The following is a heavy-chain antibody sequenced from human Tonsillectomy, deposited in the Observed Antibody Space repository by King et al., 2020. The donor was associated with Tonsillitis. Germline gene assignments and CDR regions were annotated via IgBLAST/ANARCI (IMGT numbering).Heavy chain of an antibody. CDR3: AKVDGAYCGGDCDLEGAFDI. CDR1: GFTFSSYG. Sequence: VQLVESGGGVVQPGRSLRLSCAASGFTFSSYGMHWVRQAPGKGLEWVAVISYDGSNKYYADSVKGRFTISRDNSKNTLYLQMNSLRAEDTAVYYCAKVDGAYCGGDCDLEGAFDIWGQGTMVTVSS. J-gene: IGHJ3*02. CDR2: ISYDGSNK. D-gene: IGHD2-21*02. V-gene: IGHV3-30*18.